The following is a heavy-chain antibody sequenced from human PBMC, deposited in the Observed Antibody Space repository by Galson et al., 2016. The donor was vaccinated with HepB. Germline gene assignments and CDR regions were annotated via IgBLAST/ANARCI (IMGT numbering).Heavy chain of an antibody. J-gene: IGHJ4*02. CDR1: GGSIRSYY. Sequence: SETLSLTCTVSGGSIRSYYWSWIRQPPGKGLEWIGYIYSSGSTKYNPPLKSRVTMSVDTTKNQFSLKVNSVTAADTALYYCARESFVVGATYFDYWGQGIPVTVSS. CDR2: IYSSGST. CDR3: ARESFVVGATYFDY. D-gene: IGHD1-26*01. V-gene: IGHV4-59*01.